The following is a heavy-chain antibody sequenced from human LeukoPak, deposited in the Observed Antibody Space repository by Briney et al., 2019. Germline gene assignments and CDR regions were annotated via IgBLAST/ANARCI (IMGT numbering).Heavy chain of an antibody. CDR3: ARFIWVLLWFGGPRWFDP. Sequence: SQTLSLTCTVSGVSISGSYWSWIRQPPGKGLEWIWEINHSGSTNYNPSLKIRVTISIDTSKSHISMKLSSVTAADTAVDYCARFIWVLLWFGGPRWFDPWGQGTLVTVSS. J-gene: IGHJ5*02. CDR2: INHSGST. D-gene: IGHD3-10*01. CDR1: GVSISGSY. V-gene: IGHV4-34*01.